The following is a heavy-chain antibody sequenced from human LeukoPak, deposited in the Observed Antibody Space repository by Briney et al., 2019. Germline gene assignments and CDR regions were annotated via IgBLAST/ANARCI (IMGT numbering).Heavy chain of an antibody. Sequence: GGSLRLSCAASGFTFSSKWMSWVRQAPGKGLEWVANIKYDGSEKYYVDSVKGRFTISRDNAKNSLYLEMNSLRVEDTAVYYCARDGSGQWPIGYWGQGTLVTVSS. CDR2: IKYDGSEK. D-gene: IGHD3-10*01. J-gene: IGHJ4*02. CDR1: GFTFSSKW. CDR3: ARDGSGQWPIGY. V-gene: IGHV3-7*01.